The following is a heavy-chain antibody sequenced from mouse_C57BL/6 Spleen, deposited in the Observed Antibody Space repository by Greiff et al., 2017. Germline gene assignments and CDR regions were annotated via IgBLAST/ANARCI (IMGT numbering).Heavy chain of an antibody. CDR2: ISYDGSN. J-gene: IGHJ3*01. V-gene: IGHV3-6*01. Sequence: EVKLQESGPGLVKPSQSLSLTCSVTGYSITSGYYWNWIRQFPGNKLEWMGYISYDGSNNYNPSLKNRISITRDTSKNQFFLKLNSVTTEDTATYYCATIYYDYDEGFAYWGQGTLVTVSA. D-gene: IGHD2-4*01. CDR3: ATIYYDYDEGFAY. CDR1: GYSITSGYY.